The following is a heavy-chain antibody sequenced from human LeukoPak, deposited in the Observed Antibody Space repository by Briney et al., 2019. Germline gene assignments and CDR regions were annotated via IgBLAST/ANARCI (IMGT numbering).Heavy chain of an antibody. D-gene: IGHD3-3*01. CDR2: ISSSSSTI. V-gene: IGHV3-48*01. J-gene: IGHJ4*02. CDR3: ATVTPKYYDFWSGGCLDY. Sequence: PGGSLRLSCAASGFTFSSYNMNWVRQAPGKGLEWVSYISSSSSTIHYADSAKGRFTISRDNAKNSLYLQMNSLRAEDTAVYYCATVTPKYYDFWSGGCLDYWGQGTLVTVSS. CDR1: GFTFSSYN.